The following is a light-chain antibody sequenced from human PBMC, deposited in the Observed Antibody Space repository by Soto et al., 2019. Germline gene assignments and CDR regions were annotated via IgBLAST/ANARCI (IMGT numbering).Light chain of an antibody. CDR1: SSDVGGYNY. CDR2: EVS. V-gene: IGLV2-14*01. Sequence: QSALTQPASVSGSPGQSNTISCTGTSSDVGGYNYVSWYQQHPGKAPKLMIYEVSNRPSGVSNRFSGSKSGNTASLTISGLQAEDEADYYCSSYTSSSTLMFGTGTKVTVL. J-gene: IGLJ1*01. CDR3: SSYTSSSTLM.